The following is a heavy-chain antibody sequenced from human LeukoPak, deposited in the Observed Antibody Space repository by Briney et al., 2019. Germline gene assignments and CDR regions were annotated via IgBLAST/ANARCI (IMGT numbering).Heavy chain of an antibody. D-gene: IGHD4-23*01. J-gene: IGHJ3*02. CDR1: GGSISSYY. CDR3: ARALRLWGGNSGIAFDI. CDR2: IYYSGTT. V-gene: IGHV4-59*01. Sequence: PSETLSLTCTVSGGSISSYYWSWLRQPPGKGLEWIGYIYYSGTTNYNPSLKSRVTMSVDMSKNQFSLKLSSVTAADTAVYYCARALRLWGGNSGIAFDIWGQGTMVTVSS.